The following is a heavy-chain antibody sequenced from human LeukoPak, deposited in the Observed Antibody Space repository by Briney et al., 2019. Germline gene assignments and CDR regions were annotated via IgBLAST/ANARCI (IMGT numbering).Heavy chain of an antibody. D-gene: IGHD1-1*01. CDR2: INHSGST. Sequence: SETLSLTCAVYGGSFSGYYWSWIRQPPGKGLEWIGEINHSGSTNYNPSLKSRVTISVDTSKNQFSLKLSSVTAADTAVYYCARIVSERSRGSPRFENAVDIWGQGTMVTVSS. CDR1: GGSFSGYY. J-gene: IGHJ3*02. V-gene: IGHV4-34*01. CDR3: ARIVSERSRGSPRFENAVDI.